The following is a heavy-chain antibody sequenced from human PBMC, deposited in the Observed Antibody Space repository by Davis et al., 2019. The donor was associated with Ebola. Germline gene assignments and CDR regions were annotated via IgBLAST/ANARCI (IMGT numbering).Heavy chain of an antibody. CDR2: IYYSGST. V-gene: IGHV4-59*01. J-gene: IGHJ4*02. CDR1: GGSISSYY. CDR3: ARGGIAVAGPDY. D-gene: IGHD6-19*01. Sequence: GSLRLSCTVSGGSISSYYWSWIRQPPEKGLEWIGYIYYSGSTNYNPSLKSRVTISVDTSKNQFSLKLSSVTAADTAVYYCARGGIAVAGPDYWGQGTLVTVSS.